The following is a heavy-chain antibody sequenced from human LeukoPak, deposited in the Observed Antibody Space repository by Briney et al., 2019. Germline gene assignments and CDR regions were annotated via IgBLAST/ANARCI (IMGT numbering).Heavy chain of an antibody. CDR1: GFTFSDYY. J-gene: IGHJ3*02. Sequence: GGSLRLSCAASGFTFSDYYMSWVRQAPGKGLEWVSLIRSSSSNTNYADSVKGRFTISRDNAKNSLYLQMNSLRAEDTAVYYCARDREDSSGYYYDAFDIWGQGTMVTVSS. V-gene: IGHV3-11*05. D-gene: IGHD3-22*01. CDR2: IRSSSSNT. CDR3: ARDREDSSGYYYDAFDI.